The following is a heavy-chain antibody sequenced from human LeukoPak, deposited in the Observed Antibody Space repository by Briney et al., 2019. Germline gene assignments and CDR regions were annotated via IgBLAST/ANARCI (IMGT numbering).Heavy chain of an antibody. J-gene: IGHJ5*02. CDR2: IDPSDSYT. CDR3: ARTGRGNTVTTYNWFDP. D-gene: IGHD4-17*01. CDR1: GYSFTSHW. Sequence: GESLMISCKGSGYSFTSHWISWVRQMPGKGLEWMGRIDPSDSYTNYSPSFQGHVTISADKSISTSYLQWSSLKASDTAMYYCARTGRGNTVTTYNWFDPWGQGTLVTVSS. V-gene: IGHV5-10-1*01.